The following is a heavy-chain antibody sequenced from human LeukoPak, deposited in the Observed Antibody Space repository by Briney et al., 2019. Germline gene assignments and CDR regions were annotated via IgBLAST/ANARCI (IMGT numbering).Heavy chain of an antibody. CDR1: GFALSSHW. CDR2: VNRDGSET. D-gene: IGHD6-6*01. Sequence: GGSLRLSCAASGFALSSHWMTWVRQVPGRGPEWVANVNRDGSETYYLDSVKGRFTISKDNAKNSLYLQMNSLRAEDTAVYYCAKACSSSSFRYYFDYWGQGTLVTVSS. V-gene: IGHV3-7*03. J-gene: IGHJ4*02. CDR3: AKACSSSSFRYYFDY.